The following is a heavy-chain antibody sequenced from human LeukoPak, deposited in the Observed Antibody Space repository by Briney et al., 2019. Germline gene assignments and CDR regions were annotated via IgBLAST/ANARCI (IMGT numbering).Heavy chain of an antibody. V-gene: IGHV4-59*01. Sequence: SETLSLTCTVSGGSISSYYWSWIRQPPGKGLEWIGYIYYSGSTNYNPSLKSRVTISVDTSKNQFSLKLSSVTAADTAVYCCASGYRSSYYYYGMDVWGQGTTVTVSS. CDR2: IYYSGST. J-gene: IGHJ6*02. CDR1: GGSISSYY. CDR3: ASGYRSSYYYYGMDV. D-gene: IGHD5-24*01.